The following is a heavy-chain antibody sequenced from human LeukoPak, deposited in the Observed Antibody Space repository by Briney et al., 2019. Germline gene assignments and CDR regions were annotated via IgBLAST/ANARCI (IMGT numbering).Heavy chain of an antibody. J-gene: IGHJ4*02. CDR1: GGSISGYY. D-gene: IGHD6-13*01. CDR2: INHSGST. V-gene: IGHV4-34*01. CDR3: AGHVSGSSSWYYNY. Sequence: SETLSLTCAVYGGSISGYYWSWIHQPPAKGLEWIGEINHSGSTNYNPSLKSRVTISVATSQNQFSLKLNSVTAAATAVDYCAGHVSGSSSWYYNYWGQGTLVTVSS.